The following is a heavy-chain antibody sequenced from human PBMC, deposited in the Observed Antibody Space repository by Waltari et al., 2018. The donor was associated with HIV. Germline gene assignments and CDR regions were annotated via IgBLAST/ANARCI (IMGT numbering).Heavy chain of an antibody. Sequence: EVQLVESGGGLVQPGGSLRLSCAASGFTFSSYWMHWVRQAPGKGLVWVSRSNSDGSSTSYADSVKGRFTISRDNAKNTLYLQMNSLRAEDTAVYYCARGGYDSSEKYAPNWFDPWGQGTLVTVSS. CDR1: GFTFSSYW. CDR3: ARGGYDSSEKYAPNWFDP. CDR2: SNSDGSST. V-gene: IGHV3-74*01. D-gene: IGHD3-22*01. J-gene: IGHJ5*02.